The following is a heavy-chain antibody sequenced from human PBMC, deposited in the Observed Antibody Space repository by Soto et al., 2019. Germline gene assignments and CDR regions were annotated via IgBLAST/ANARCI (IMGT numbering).Heavy chain of an antibody. CDR1: GFTFSGSS. V-gene: IGHV3-73*01. CDR2: IRSKANSYAT. CDR3: TRGIAARLYYFDY. Sequence: PGGSLRLSCAASGFTFSGSSMHWVRQASGKGLEWVGRIRSKANSYATAYAASVKGRFTISRDDSKNTAYLQMNSLKTEDTAVYYCTRGIAARLYYFDYWGQGTLVTVSS. D-gene: IGHD6-13*01. J-gene: IGHJ4*02.